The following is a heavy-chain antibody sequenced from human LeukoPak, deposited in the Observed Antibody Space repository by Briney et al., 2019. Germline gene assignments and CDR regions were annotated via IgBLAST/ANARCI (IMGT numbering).Heavy chain of an antibody. Sequence: PGGSLRLSCATSGFTFSTSTMHWVRQAPAKELEYVSAIRPGGDIILYADSMKDRFTISRDNLNSALYLQMDSVTGEDTALYYCAREAYSSGRAGCFDYWGQGALVTVSS. CDR1: GFTFSTST. D-gene: IGHD6-25*01. V-gene: IGHV3-64*02. CDR2: IRPGGDII. J-gene: IGHJ4*02. CDR3: AREAYSSGRAGCFDY.